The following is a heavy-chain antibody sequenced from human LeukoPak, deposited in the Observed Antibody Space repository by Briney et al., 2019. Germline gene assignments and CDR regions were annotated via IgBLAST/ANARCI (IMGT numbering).Heavy chain of an antibody. V-gene: IGHV3-23*01. Sequence: PGGSLRLSCAASGFTVSSNYMSWVRQAPGKGLEWVSAISGSGGSTYYADSVKGRFTISRDNSKNTLYLQMNSLRAEDTAVYYCAKDYMCFDYWGQGTLVTVSS. CDR1: GFTVSSNY. J-gene: IGHJ4*02. CDR2: ISGSGGST. CDR3: AKDYMCFDY. D-gene: IGHD3-10*01.